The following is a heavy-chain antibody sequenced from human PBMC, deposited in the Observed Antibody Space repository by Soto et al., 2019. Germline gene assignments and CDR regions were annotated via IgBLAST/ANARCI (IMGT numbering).Heavy chain of an antibody. CDR3: ASDSGYRDPFDY. Sequence: QVQLQESGPGLVKPSETLSLTCTVSGGYISSYYWSWIRQPPGKGLEWIGYIFYSGNTNYNPSLSSPLTISVDTSKIQFPLKLSSVTAADTAVYYCASDSGYRDPFDYWGQGTLVTVSS. D-gene: IGHD4-17*01. J-gene: IGHJ4*02. V-gene: IGHV4-59*01. CDR1: GGYISSYY. CDR2: IFYSGNT.